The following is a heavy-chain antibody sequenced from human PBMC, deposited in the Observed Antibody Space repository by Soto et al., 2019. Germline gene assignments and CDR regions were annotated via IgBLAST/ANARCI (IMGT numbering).Heavy chain of an antibody. CDR2: IYYSGST. Sequence: QVQLQESGPGLVKPSENLSLTCTVSYGSISSYYWSWIRQPPGKGLEWVGYIYYSGSTNDNPSLKSLATISVDTSKNQFSLKLSSVTAADTAVYYCARQGPYGMDVWGQGTTVTVSS. CDR1: YGSISSYY. CDR3: ARQGPYGMDV. V-gene: IGHV4-59*08. J-gene: IGHJ6*01.